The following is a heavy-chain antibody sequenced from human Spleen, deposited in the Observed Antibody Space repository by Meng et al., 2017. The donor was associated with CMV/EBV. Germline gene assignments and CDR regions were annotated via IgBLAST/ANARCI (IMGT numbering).Heavy chain of an antibody. V-gene: IGHV1-46*01. CDR1: GYTFTSYY. D-gene: IGHD1-1*01. CDR3: ARARPGVHWSDP. Sequence: QVELVQSGAEVKKPGASVTVSCKASGYTFTSYYMHWVRQAPGQGLEWMGIINPSGGSTSYAQKFQGRVTMTRDTSTSTVYMELSSLRSEDTAVYYCARARPGVHWSDPWGQGTLVTVSS. J-gene: IGHJ5*02. CDR2: INPSGGST.